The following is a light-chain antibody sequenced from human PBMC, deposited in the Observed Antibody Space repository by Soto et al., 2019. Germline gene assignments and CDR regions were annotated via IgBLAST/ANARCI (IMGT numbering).Light chain of an antibody. CDR3: LQYLTYPWT. CDR2: DAS. Sequence: DITMTQSPSTLSAFVGDRVPITCRASQRISTWLAWYKQKPGKAPTLLIYDASILKSGVPSTFNGNGSGTEFALTVSSLHPDDFATYYCLQYLTYPWTFGQGTKVDI. J-gene: IGKJ1*01. V-gene: IGKV1-5*01. CDR1: QRISTW.